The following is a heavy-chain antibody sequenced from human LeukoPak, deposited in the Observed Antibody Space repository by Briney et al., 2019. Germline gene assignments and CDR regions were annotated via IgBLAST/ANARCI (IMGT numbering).Heavy chain of an antibody. V-gene: IGHV3-23*01. CDR3: AKDGIGGIYYDSSGYFDN. J-gene: IGHJ4*02. D-gene: IGHD3-22*01. CDR1: GFTFSSYA. CDR2: ISGSGGST. Sequence: PGGSLRLSCAASGFTFSSYAMSWVRQAPGKGLEWVSAISGSGGSTYYADPLKGRFTISRDNSKNTLYLQMNSLRAEDTALYYCAKDGIGGIYYDSSGYFDNWGQGTLVTVSS.